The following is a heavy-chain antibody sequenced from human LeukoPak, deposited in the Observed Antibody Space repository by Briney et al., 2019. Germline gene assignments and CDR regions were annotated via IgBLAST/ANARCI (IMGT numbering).Heavy chain of an antibody. Sequence: GGSLGLSCAASGFTFSSYSMNWVRQAPGKGLEWVSYISSSSSTIYYADSVKGRFTISRDNAKNSLYLQMNSLRDEDTAAYYCASGYYYDSSGYPYGDYWGQGTLVTVSS. D-gene: IGHD3-22*01. CDR1: GFTFSSYS. V-gene: IGHV3-48*02. CDR3: ASGYYYDSSGYPYGDY. J-gene: IGHJ4*02. CDR2: ISSSSSTI.